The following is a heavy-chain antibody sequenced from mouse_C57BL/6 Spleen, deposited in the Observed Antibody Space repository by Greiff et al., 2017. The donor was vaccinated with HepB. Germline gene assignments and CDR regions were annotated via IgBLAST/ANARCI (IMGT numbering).Heavy chain of an antibody. CDR2: IHPNSGST. CDR1: GYTFTSYW. CDR3: ASPYYYVSFAY. J-gene: IGHJ3*01. Sequence: QVQLQQPGAELVKPGASVKLSCKASGYTFTSYWMHWVKQRPGQGLEWIGMIHPNSGSTNYNEKFKSKATLTVDKSSGTAYMQLSSLTSEDSAVYYCASPYYYVSFAYWGQGTLVTVSA. D-gene: IGHD1-1*01. V-gene: IGHV1-64*01.